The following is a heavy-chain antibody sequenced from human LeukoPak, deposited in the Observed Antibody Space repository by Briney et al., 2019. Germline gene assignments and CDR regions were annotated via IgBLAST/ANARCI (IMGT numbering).Heavy chain of an antibody. D-gene: IGHD2-15*01. CDR2: IYYDGST. CDR3: ARGSGSGNWYFDL. Sequence: KPSETLPLTCTLSGGSISSYYWSWIRQPPGKGLEWIGYIYYDGSTNYNPSLKSRVSISVDTSKNQFSLKLSSVTAADTAVYYCARGSGSGNWYFDLWGRGTLVTVSS. V-gene: IGHV4-59*01. CDR1: GGSISSYY. J-gene: IGHJ2*01.